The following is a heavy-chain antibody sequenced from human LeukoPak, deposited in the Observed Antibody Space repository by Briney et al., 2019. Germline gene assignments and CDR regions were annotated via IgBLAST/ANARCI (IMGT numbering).Heavy chain of an antibody. Sequence: GGSLRLPCAASGFSFTSYEMTWVRQAPGKGLEWVSYISSGGSIIYYADSVKGRFTISRDNAKNSLFLQMSSLRAEDTAVYYCARDTLGDYWGQGTLVTASS. CDR3: ARDTLGDY. CDR2: ISSGGSII. V-gene: IGHV3-48*03. J-gene: IGHJ4*02. D-gene: IGHD3-16*01. CDR1: GFSFTSYE.